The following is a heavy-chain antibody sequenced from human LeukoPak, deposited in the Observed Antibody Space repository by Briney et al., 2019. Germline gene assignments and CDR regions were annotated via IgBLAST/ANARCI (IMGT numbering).Heavy chain of an antibody. J-gene: IGHJ4*02. CDR2: ISSGGNT. V-gene: IGHV3-66*01. D-gene: IGHD4-17*01. CDR1: GFTVSNNY. CDR3: ARAPAYGDYPFDY. Sequence: PGGSLRLSCTASGFTVSNNYMSWVRQAPGKGLEWVSVISSGGNTYYADSVKDRFTISRDSSKNTLYLQMNSLRAEDTAVYYCARAPAYGDYPFDYWGQGTLVTVSS.